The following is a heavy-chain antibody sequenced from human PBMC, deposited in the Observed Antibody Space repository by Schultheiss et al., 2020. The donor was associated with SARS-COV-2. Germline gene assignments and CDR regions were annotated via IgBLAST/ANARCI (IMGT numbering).Heavy chain of an antibody. V-gene: IGHV4-31*03. J-gene: IGHJ5*02. D-gene: IGHD2-2*01. Sequence: SETLSLTCTVSGGSISSGGYYWSWIRQHPGKGLEWIGYIFYIGSTYYNPSLKSRVTISVDTSKNQFSLKLSSVTAADTAVYYCARGRLGYCSSTSCYGVSTNWFDPWGQGTLVTVSS. CDR1: GGSISSGGYY. CDR3: ARGRLGYCSSTSCYGVSTNWFDP. CDR2: IFYIGST.